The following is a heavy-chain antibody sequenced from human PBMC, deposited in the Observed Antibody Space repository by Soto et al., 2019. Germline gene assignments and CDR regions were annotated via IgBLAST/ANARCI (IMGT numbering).Heavy chain of an antibody. J-gene: IGHJ6*02. CDR1: GFTFSSYA. V-gene: IGHV3-30-3*01. Sequence: QVQLVESGGGVVQPGRSLRLSCAASGFTFSSYAMHWVRQAPGKGLEWVAVISYDGSNKYYADSVKGRFTISRDNSKNTLYLQMNSLRAEDTAVYYCARAQRIGLDQLRYLGYYYYGMDVWGQGTTVTVSS. D-gene: IGHD2-2*02. CDR3: ARAQRIGLDQLRYLGYYYYGMDV. CDR2: ISYDGSNK.